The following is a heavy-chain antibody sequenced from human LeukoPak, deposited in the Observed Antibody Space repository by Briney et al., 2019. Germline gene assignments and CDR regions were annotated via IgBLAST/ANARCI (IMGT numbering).Heavy chain of an antibody. CDR2: ISPDGSYT. Sequence: GRSLRLSCAGSGFIFSDFYINWIRQYPGKGLEWLAYISPDGSYTTYGDSVKGRFVISRDNAKNSVSLQINSLRVEDTALYFCASDQVSGVFDYWGQGARVTVS. D-gene: IGHD5/OR15-5a*01. J-gene: IGHJ4*02. CDR3: ASDQVSGVFDY. CDR1: GFIFSDFY. V-gene: IGHV3-11*05.